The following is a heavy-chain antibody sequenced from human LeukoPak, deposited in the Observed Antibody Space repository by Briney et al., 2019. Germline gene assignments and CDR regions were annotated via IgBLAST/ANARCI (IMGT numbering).Heavy chain of an antibody. Sequence: SETLSLTCTISGGSISSSSYYWSWIRQPPGKGLEWIGYIQYSGSTNSNPSLKSRVTISVDTSKNQFSLKLSSVTAADTAVYYCARGVHSSGWYGGYFQHGGQGTLVTVSS. CDR1: GGSISSSSYY. J-gene: IGHJ1*01. D-gene: IGHD6-19*01. V-gene: IGHV4-61*01. CDR3: ARGVHSSGWYGGYFQH. CDR2: IQYSGST.